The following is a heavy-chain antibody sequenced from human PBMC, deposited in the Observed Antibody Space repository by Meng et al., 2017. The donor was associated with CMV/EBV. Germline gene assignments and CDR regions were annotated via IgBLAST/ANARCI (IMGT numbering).Heavy chain of an antibody. V-gene: IGHV3-30*04. Sequence: SCKASGFTFSSYAMHWVRQAPGKGLEWVTVISYDGSNKYYADSVKGRFTISRDNSKNTLYLQMNSLRAEDTAVYYCASGVAAGPDAANAFDIWGQGTMVTVSS. D-gene: IGHD6-13*01. CDR1: GFTFSSYA. CDR2: ISYDGSNK. J-gene: IGHJ3*02. CDR3: ASGVAAGPDAANAFDI.